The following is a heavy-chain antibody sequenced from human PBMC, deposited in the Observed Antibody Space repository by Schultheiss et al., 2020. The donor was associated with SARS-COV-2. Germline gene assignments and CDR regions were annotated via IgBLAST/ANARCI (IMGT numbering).Heavy chain of an antibody. CDR3: ARTGAGSYWPRVNWFDP. Sequence: SQTLSLTCAISGDSVSSNSAAWNWIRQSPSRGLEWLGRTYYRSKWSNDYAPSVKSRITITPDTSKNQFSLKLSSVTAADTAVYYCARTGAGSYWPRVNWFDPWGQGTLVTVSS. CDR1: GDSVSSNSAA. V-gene: IGHV6-1*01. D-gene: IGHD6-19*01. J-gene: IGHJ5*02. CDR2: TYYRSKWSN.